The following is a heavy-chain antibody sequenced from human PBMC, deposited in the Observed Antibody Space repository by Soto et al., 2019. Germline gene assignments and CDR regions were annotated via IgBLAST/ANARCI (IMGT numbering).Heavy chain of an antibody. D-gene: IGHD3-3*01. V-gene: IGHV1-3*01. CDR1: GYILTAYA. CDR3: ARRTIFGVVIIRGFPNYFGMDV. Sequence: ASVKVSCKASGYILTAYAMHWVRQGPGHRLEWMGWINAGNGNTEYSQKFQGRVTITRDTSASTAYMELSSMTSEDTAVYYCARRTIFGVVIIRGFPNYFGMDVWGQGTTVTVSS. J-gene: IGHJ6*02. CDR2: INAGNGNT.